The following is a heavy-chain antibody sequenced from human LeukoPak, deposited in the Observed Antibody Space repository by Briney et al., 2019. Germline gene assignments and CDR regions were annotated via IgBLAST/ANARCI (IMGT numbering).Heavy chain of an antibody. CDR2: INHSGST. J-gene: IGHJ5*02. Sequence: SETLSLTCTVSGYSISSGYYWGWIRQPPGKGLEWIGEINHSGSTNYNPSLKSRVTIPVDTSKNQFSLKLSSVTAADTAVYYCARGYGDYEGYWFDPWGQGTLVTVSS. V-gene: IGHV4-38-2*02. CDR1: GYSISSGYY. CDR3: ARGYGDYEGYWFDP. D-gene: IGHD4-17*01.